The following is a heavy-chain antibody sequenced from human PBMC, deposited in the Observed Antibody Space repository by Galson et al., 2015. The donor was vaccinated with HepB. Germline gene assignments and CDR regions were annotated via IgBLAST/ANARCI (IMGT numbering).Heavy chain of an antibody. CDR2: ISAYNGNT. Sequence: SCKASGYTFTSYGISWVRQAPGQGLEWMGWISAYNGNTNYAQKLQGRVTMTTDTSTSTAYMELRSLRSDDTAVYYCARQYYDFWSGYLNGMDVWGQGTTVTVSS. V-gene: IGHV1-18*04. CDR3: ARQYYDFWSGYLNGMDV. CDR1: GYTFTSYG. D-gene: IGHD3-3*01. J-gene: IGHJ6*02.